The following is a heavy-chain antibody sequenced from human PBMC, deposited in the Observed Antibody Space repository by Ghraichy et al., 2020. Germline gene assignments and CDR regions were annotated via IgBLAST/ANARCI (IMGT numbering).Heavy chain of an antibody. D-gene: IGHD4-23*01. J-gene: IGHJ4*02. Sequence: SETLSLTCAVSGYSINSGDYWGWIRQSPGTGLEWIASISHSGSIYYNPSLKLRATISMNTSKNRFSLKLDSVTAADTAVFFCARAYGGIYYFDYWGQGTLVTVSS. CDR2: ISHSGSI. CDR1: GYSINSGDY. V-gene: IGHV4-38-2*01. CDR3: ARAYGGIYYFDY.